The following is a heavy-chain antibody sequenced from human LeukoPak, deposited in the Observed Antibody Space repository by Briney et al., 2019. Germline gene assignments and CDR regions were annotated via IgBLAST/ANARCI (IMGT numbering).Heavy chain of an antibody. Sequence: SETLSLTCTVYGVSVSSHNYYWCWIRQPPGRGLEWVGCVHYSGSTNYSPSVKSRVTISIDTSRNHFSLKLSSVTAADTAVYYCARNMVRGVTDSLDIWGQGTMVTVSS. CDR3: ARNMVRGVTDSLDI. CDR1: GVSVSSHNYY. D-gene: IGHD3-10*01. V-gene: IGHV4-61*03. J-gene: IGHJ3*02. CDR2: VHYSGST.